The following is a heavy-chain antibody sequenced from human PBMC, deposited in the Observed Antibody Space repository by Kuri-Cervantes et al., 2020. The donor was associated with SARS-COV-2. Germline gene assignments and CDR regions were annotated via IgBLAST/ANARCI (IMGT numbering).Heavy chain of an antibody. CDR3: ARGGHYCSSTSCYMPGDY. CDR2: IKQDGSEK. Sequence: GGSLRLSCAASGFTFSSYWMSWVRQAPGKGLEWVANIKQDGSEKYYVDSVKGRFTISRDNAKNSLYLQMNSLRAEDTAVYYCARGGHYCSSTSCYMPGDYWGQGTLVTVSS. V-gene: IGHV3-7*01. D-gene: IGHD2-2*02. J-gene: IGHJ4*02. CDR1: GFTFSSYW.